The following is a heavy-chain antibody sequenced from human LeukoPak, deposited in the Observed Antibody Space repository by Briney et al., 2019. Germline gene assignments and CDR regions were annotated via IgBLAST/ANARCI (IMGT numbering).Heavy chain of an antibody. J-gene: IGHJ5*02. CDR3: ARVRGYSFDP. CDR1: GGSISSYY. Sequence: PSETPSLTCTVSGGSISSYYWSWIRQPPGKGLEWIGYIYYSGSTNYNPSLKSRVTISVDTSKNQFSLKLSSVTAADTAVYYCARVRGYSFDPWGQGTLVTVSS. D-gene: IGHD5-18*01. CDR2: IYYSGST. V-gene: IGHV4-59*01.